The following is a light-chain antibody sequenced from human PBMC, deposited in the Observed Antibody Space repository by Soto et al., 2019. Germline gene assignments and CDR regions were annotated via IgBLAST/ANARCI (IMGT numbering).Light chain of an antibody. CDR2: RNN. Sequence: QSVLTQPPSASGTPGQRVTISCSGSSSNIGSNFVYWYQQFPGTAPKLLIYRNNQRPSGVPDRFSGSRSGSSGSLAITGLQPEDEADYYCQSYDSGVTGSVFGTGTKLTVL. CDR1: SSNIGSNF. V-gene: IGLV1-47*01. J-gene: IGLJ1*01. CDR3: QSYDSGVTGSV.